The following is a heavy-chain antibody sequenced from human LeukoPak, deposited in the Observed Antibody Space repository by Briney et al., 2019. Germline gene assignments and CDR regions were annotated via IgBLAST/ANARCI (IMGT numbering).Heavy chain of an antibody. CDR1: GGSFSGHS. V-gene: IGHV4-34*01. J-gene: IGHJ4*02. CDR2: INQSGVT. D-gene: IGHD2-21*01. CDR3: ARLVYNFGGFDQ. Sequence: SETLSLTCAVYGGSFSGHSWNWIRQAPGKGLEWIGEINQSGVTNYKLSLRRRVTLSVDTSRRQVSLKLTSVTAADTAVYYCARLVYNFGGFDQWGQGSLVTVSS.